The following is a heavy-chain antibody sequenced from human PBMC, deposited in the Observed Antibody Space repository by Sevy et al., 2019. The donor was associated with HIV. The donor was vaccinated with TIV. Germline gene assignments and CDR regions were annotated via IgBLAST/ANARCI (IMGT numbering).Heavy chain of an antibody. CDR1: GFTFSDYY. D-gene: IGHD3-22*01. CDR2: ISSSGSTI. V-gene: IGHV3-11*04. CDR3: ARAYDSSGYPGRSYYYGMDV. Sequence: GGSLRLSCAASGFTFSDYYMSWIRQAPGKGLEWVSYISSSGSTIYYADSVKGRFTISRDNAKNSLYLQMNSLRAEDTAVYYCARAYDSSGYPGRSYYYGMDVWGQSTMVTVSS. J-gene: IGHJ6*02.